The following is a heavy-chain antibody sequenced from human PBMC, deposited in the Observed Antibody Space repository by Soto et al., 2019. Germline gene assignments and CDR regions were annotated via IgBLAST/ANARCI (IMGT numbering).Heavy chain of an antibody. CDR3: ARVTSSWGLVSYFDC. D-gene: IGHD6-13*01. J-gene: IGHJ4*02. CDR1: GGSVSSGSYY. CDR2: IYYSGST. V-gene: IGHV4-61*01. Sequence: SETLSLTCTVSGGSVSSGSYYWSWIRQPPGKGLECVGYIYYSGSTNYNPSLKSRVTISVDTSKNQFSLKLSSVTAADTAVYYCARVTSSWGLVSYFDCWGQGTLVTVPS.